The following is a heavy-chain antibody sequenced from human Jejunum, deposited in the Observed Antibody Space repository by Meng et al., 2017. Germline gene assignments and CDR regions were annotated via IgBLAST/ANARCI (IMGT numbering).Heavy chain of an antibody. D-gene: IGHD3-3*01. V-gene: IGHV3-48*03. CDR3: ATVALGVGALY. Sequence: GGSLRLSCAASGFTFTSFEMNWVRQAPGKGLEWLSYISASGNTIYYADAVKGRFTISRDNAKNSLYLQVNSLRAEDTAIYYCATVALGVGALYWGQGTLVTVSS. CDR2: ISASGNTI. J-gene: IGHJ4*02. CDR1: GFTFTSFE.